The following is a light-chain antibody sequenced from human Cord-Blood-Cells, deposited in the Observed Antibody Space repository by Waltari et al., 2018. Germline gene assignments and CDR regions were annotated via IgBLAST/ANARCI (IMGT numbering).Light chain of an antibody. CDR1: QSVLYSSTNKNY. V-gene: IGKV4-1*01. CDR3: QQYYSTPLYS. Sequence: DIVMTQYPDSLAVSLGERATINCKSSQSVLYSSTNKNYLAWYQQKPGQPPKLLIYWASTRESGVPDRFSGSGSGTDFTLTISSLQAEDVAVYYCQQYYSTPLYSFGQGTKLEIK. CDR2: WAS. J-gene: IGKJ2*03.